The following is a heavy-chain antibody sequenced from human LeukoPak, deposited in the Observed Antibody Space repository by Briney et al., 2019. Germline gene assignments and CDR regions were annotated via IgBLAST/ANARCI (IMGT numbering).Heavy chain of an antibody. CDR2: IIPIFGTA. CDR1: GGTFSSYA. J-gene: IGHJ4*02. CDR3: ATSKPRYYYDSSGYLPIV. V-gene: IGHV1-69*05. D-gene: IGHD3-22*01. Sequence: SVKVSCKASGGTFSSYAISWVRQPPGQGLEWMGGIIPIFGTANYAQKFQGRVTITTDESTSTAYMELSGLRSEDTAVYYCATSKPRYYYDSSGYLPIVWGQGTLVTVSS.